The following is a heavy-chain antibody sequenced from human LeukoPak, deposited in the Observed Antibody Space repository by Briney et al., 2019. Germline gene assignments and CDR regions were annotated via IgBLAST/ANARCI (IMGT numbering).Heavy chain of an antibody. CDR3: ARHVRYTVIPMRYYYYMDV. J-gene: IGHJ6*03. CDR1: GYSFTSYW. Sequence: GESLKISCKGSGYSFTSYWIGWVRQMPGKGLEWMGIIYPGDSDTRYSPSFQGQVAISADKSISTAYLQWSSLKASDTAMYYCARHVRYTVIPMRYYYYMDVWGKGTTVTVSS. CDR2: IYPGDSDT. D-gene: IGHD3-10*02. V-gene: IGHV5-51*01.